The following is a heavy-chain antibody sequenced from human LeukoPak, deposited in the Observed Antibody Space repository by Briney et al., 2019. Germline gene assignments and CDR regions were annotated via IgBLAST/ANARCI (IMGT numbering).Heavy chain of an antibody. Sequence: PSETLSLTCTVAGVPISSYYWGWIRQPPGKGLEWIGYIYYSGSTNYNPSLKSRVTRSVDTSKNQFSLKLSSVTAADTAVYYCARVTSGGNFDIWGQGTMVTVSS. CDR1: GVPISSYY. CDR2: IYYSGST. D-gene: IGHD3-16*01. V-gene: IGHV4-59*01. CDR3: ARVTSGGNFDI. J-gene: IGHJ3*02.